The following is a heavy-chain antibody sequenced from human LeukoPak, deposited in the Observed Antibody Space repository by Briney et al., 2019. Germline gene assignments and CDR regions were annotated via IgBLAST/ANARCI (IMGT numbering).Heavy chain of an antibody. CDR3: ARGGYYGSGNDFRFDP. V-gene: IGHV4-59*01. J-gene: IGHJ5*02. CDR2: IYYSGST. Sequence: SETLSLTCAVSGGSISSYYWSWIRQPPGKGLEWIGYIYYSGSTNYNPSLKSRVTISVDTSKNQFSLKLSSVTPADTAVYYCARGGYYGSGNDFRFDPWGQGTLVTVSP. CDR1: GGSISSYY. D-gene: IGHD3-10*01.